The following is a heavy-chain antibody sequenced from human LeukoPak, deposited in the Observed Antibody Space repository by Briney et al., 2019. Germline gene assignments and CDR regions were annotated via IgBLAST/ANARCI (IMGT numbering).Heavy chain of an antibody. CDR2: IIPIFGTA. Sequence: ASVKVSCXASGGTFSSYAISWVRQAPGQGLEWMGRIIPIFGTANYAQKFQGRVTITTDESTSTAYMELSSLRSEDTAVYYCARAPIAAAGKNWFDPWGQGTLVTVSS. D-gene: IGHD6-13*01. J-gene: IGHJ5*02. V-gene: IGHV1-69*05. CDR1: GGTFSSYA. CDR3: ARAPIAAAGKNWFDP.